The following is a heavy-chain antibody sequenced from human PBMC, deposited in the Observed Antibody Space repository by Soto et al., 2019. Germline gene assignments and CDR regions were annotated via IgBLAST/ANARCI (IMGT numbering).Heavy chain of an antibody. V-gene: IGHV3-53*01. CDR3: ATWHEREHAFDV. CDR2: LYDVDGS. D-gene: IGHD1-1*01. CDR1: GLTISGKKY. J-gene: IGHJ3*01. Sequence: ESGGGLIQPGESLRLSCAAFGLTISGKKYMAWVRQAPGKGLEWVSALYDVDGSFYADSVTGRFTTSSDSSKTTVYLQMNDLRPDDTAVYYCATWHEREHAFDVWGQGTTVTISS.